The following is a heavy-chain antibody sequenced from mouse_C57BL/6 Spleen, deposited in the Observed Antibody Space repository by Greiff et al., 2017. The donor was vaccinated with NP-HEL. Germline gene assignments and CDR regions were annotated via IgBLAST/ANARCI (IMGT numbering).Heavy chain of an antibody. CDR3: ARYLGSFAY. J-gene: IGHJ3*01. V-gene: IGHV7-3*01. CDR1: GFTFTDYY. CDR2: IRNKANGYTT. Sequence: EVHLVESGGGLVQPGGSLSLSCAASGFTFTDYYMSWVRQPPGKALEWLGFIRNKANGYTTEYSASVKGRFTISRDNSQSILYLQMNALRAEDSATYYCARYLGSFAYWGQGTLVTVSA. D-gene: IGHD4-1*01.